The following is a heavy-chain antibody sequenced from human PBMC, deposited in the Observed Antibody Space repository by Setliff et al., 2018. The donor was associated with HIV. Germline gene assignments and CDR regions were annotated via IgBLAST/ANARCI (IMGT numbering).Heavy chain of an antibody. V-gene: IGHV5-51*01. D-gene: IGHD2-21*01. CDR3: ARPLWSQSSDAFGI. CDR1: GYRFMDYW. J-gene: IGHJ3*02. Sequence: GESLKIYCKGSGYRFMDYWIGWVRQMPGKGLEWMGILYTGDSDTRYSPSFQGQVTISADKSISTAYLQGSSLKASDTATYYCARPLWSQSSDAFGIWGQGTTVTVSS. CDR2: LYTGDSDT.